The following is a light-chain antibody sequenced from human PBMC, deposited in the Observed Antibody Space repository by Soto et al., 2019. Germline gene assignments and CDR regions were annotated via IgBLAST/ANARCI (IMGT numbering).Light chain of an antibody. CDR1: QSVSNN. CDR3: QQHDSLPIT. CDR2: DAS. J-gene: IGKJ5*01. Sequence: EIVMTQSPAILSVSPGDRATLSCRAGQSVSNNLAWYQQKPGQTPRLVIYDASNKATGIPARFSGAGSGTDFTLTISRLEPEDFALYYCQQHDSLPITFGQGTRLEI. V-gene: IGKV3D-15*02.